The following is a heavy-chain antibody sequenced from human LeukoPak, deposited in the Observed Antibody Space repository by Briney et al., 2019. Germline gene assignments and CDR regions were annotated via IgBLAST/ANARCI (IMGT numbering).Heavy chain of an antibody. D-gene: IGHD2-21*02. Sequence: GASVKVSCKASGYTFTSYYMHWVRQAPGQGLEWMGIINPSGGSTSYAQKFQGRVTMTRDTSTSTVYMELSSLRSEDTAVYYCARDRVVVTAIGYYYYYYGMDVWGQGTTVTVSS. CDR2: INPSGGST. V-gene: IGHV1-46*01. CDR3: ARDRVVVTAIGYYYYYYGMDV. CDR1: GYTFTSYY. J-gene: IGHJ6*02.